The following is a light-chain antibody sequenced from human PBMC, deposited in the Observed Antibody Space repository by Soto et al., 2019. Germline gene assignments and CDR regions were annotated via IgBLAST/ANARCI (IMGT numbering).Light chain of an antibody. J-gene: IGLJ3*02. V-gene: IGLV7-43*01. CDR2: TTN. Sequence: QAVVTQEPSLTVSPGGTVTLTCASSTGAVTSGNYPSWFQQRPGQAPRTLIYTTNSKHSWTPARFSGSLLGDKAALTLSGVQPEDEADYYCLLYYGGAQLVFGGGPQLTVL. CDR1: TGAVTSGNY. CDR3: LLYYGGAQLV.